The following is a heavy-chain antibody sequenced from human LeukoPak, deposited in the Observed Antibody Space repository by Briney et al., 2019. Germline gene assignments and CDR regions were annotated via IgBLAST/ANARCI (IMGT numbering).Heavy chain of an antibody. CDR1: GYTFTGYY. V-gene: IGHV1-2*02. CDR2: SNPNSGDT. Sequence: GASVKVSCKASGYTFTGYYMQWVRQAPGQGLEWMGWSNPNSGDTNYAQKFQGRGTMTRDTSISTAYMELSRVTSDDTAVYYCAREYSRYSGTYYDYWGQGTLVTVSS. D-gene: IGHD5-12*01. J-gene: IGHJ4*02. CDR3: AREYSRYSGTYYDY.